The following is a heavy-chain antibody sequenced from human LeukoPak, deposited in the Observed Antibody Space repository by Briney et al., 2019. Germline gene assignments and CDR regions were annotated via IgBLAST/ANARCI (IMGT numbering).Heavy chain of an antibody. CDR1: GFSVSRNY. V-gene: IGHV3-74*01. D-gene: IGHD5-18*01. CDR3: AREMDIAMVFDY. J-gene: IGHJ4*02. Sequence: GGSLRLSCAASGFSVSRNYMSWVRQPPGKGLVWVSRINTDGSSAWYADSVKGRFTISRDNAKNTLYLQMNSLRAEDTALYFCAREMDIAMVFDYWGQGTMVTVSS. CDR2: INTDGSSA.